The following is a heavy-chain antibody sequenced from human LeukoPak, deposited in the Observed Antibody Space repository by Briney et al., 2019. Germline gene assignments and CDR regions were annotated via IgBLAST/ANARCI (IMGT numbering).Heavy chain of an antibody. D-gene: IGHD2-2*01. Sequence: GRSLRLSCAASGFTFSSYGMHWVRQAPGKGLEWVAVIWYDGSNKYYADSVKGRFTISRDNSKNTLYLQMNSLRAEDTAVYYCARDSLRYCSSTSCHKDYWGQGTLVTVSS. J-gene: IGHJ4*02. CDR3: ARDSLRYCSSTSCHKDY. V-gene: IGHV3-33*01. CDR2: IWYDGSNK. CDR1: GFTFSSYG.